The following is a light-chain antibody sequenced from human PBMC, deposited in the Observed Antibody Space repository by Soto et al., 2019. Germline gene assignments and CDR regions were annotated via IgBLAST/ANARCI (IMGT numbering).Light chain of an antibody. CDR1: QSVSSN. CDR3: QQYNNWWT. V-gene: IGKV3-15*01. Sequence: EIVMTQSPATLSVSPGERATLSCRASQSVSSNFAWYQQKPGQAPRLLIYGASTRATGIPTRFSGSGSGTEFTLTISIPQSEDFAVYYCQQYNNWWTFGQGTKVEIK. J-gene: IGKJ1*01. CDR2: GAS.